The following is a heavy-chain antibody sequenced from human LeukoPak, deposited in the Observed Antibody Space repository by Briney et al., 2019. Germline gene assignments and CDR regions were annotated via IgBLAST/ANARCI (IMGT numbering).Heavy chain of an antibody. CDR3: ARGSNYVGFDY. V-gene: IGHV4-59*11. CDR2: IYYSGST. Sequence: PSETLSLTCSVSGGSISGHFWTWIRQPPGKGLEWIGYIYYSGSTSYNPSLKSRVTMSVDTSKNQFPLKLSSVTAADTAVYYCARGSNYVGFDYWGQGTLVTVSS. D-gene: IGHD4-11*01. CDR1: GGSISGHF. J-gene: IGHJ4*02.